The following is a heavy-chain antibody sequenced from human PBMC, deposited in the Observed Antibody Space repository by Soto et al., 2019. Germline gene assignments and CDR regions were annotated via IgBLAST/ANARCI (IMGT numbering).Heavy chain of an antibody. D-gene: IGHD3-22*01. V-gene: IGHV1-69*13. CDR2: IIPIFGTA. CDR3: ARDKKVVVIMRNRLYGMDV. Sequence: GASVKVSCKAPGGTFSSYAISWVRQAPGQGLEWMGGIIPIFGTANYAQKFQGRVTITADGSTSTAYMELSSLRSEDTAVYYCARDKKVVVIMRNRLYGMDVWGQGTTVTVSS. CDR1: GGTFSSYA. J-gene: IGHJ6*02.